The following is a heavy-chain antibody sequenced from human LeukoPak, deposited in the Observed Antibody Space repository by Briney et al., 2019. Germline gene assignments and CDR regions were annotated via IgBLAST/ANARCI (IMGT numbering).Heavy chain of an antibody. CDR2: ISGSGGST. CDR1: GFTFSSSA. D-gene: IGHD2-2*02. J-gene: IGHJ4*02. V-gene: IGHV3-23*01. Sequence: PGGSLRLSCAASGFTFSSSAMSWVRQAPGKGLEGVSAISGSGGSTYYADCVKGRFTISRDNSKNTLSLQMNSLRAEDTAVYYSAKDAYCSSTSCYSPYYWGQGTLVTVSS. CDR3: AKDAYCSSTSCYSPYY.